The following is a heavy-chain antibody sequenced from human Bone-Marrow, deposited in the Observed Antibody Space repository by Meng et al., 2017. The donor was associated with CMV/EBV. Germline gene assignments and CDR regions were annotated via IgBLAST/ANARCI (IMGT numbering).Heavy chain of an antibody. CDR2: ISSSGSTI. D-gene: IGHD2-2*01. V-gene: IGHV3-11*01. CDR1: GFTFSGYY. CDR3: ARDRVVPAAISWGYYYYGMDV. Sequence: GESLKISCAASGFTFSGYYMSWIRQAPGKGLEWVSYISSSGSTIYYADSVKGRFTISRDNAKNPLYLQMNSLSAEDTAVYYCARDRVVPAAISWGYYYYGMDVWGQGTTVTVSS. J-gene: IGHJ6*02.